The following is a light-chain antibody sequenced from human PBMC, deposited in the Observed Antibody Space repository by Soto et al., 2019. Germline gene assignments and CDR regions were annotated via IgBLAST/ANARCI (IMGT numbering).Light chain of an antibody. J-gene: IGLJ2*01. CDR1: SSDIGGYNY. CDR2: DVS. Sequence: QSALTQSASVSGSPGQSITISCTGTSSDIGGYNYVSWYQQHPGKAPKLMIYDVSNRPSGVSNRFSGSKSGSTASLTISGLQAEDEADYYCSSYTSSSTVLFGGGTKLTVL. CDR3: SSYTSSSTVL. V-gene: IGLV2-14*01.